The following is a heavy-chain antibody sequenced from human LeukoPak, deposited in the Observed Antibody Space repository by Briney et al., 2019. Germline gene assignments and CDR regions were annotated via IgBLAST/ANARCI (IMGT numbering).Heavy chain of an antibody. CDR1: GYSFTSYW. J-gene: IGHJ4*02. CDR2: IYPCDSDA. Sequence: GESLKISCKGSGYSFTSYWIGWVRQMPGKGLKWMGSIYPCDSDARYSPSFQGQVTISADKSISTAYLQWSSLKASDTAMYYCARRRDLYSGSYYPFDYWGQGTLVTVSS. V-gene: IGHV5-51*01. D-gene: IGHD1-26*01. CDR3: ARRRDLYSGSYYPFDY.